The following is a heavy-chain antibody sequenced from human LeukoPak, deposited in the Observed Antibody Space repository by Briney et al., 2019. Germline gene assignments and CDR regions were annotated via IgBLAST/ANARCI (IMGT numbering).Heavy chain of an antibody. D-gene: IGHD3-22*01. CDR3: ARGLFLSGYLDAFDI. CDR1: GFVFSSYS. CDR2: IYNDGRT. Sequence: GGSLRLSCEGSGFVFSSYSMNWVRQAPGKGLEWVSLIYNDGRTYYADSVKGRCTVSRDNLKNVLYLQMNSLKVEDTALYYCARGLFLSGYLDAFDIWGQGTVVTVSS. J-gene: IGHJ3*02. V-gene: IGHV3-53*01.